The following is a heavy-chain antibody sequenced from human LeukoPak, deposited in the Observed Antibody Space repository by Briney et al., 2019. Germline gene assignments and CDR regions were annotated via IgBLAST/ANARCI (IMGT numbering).Heavy chain of an antibody. Sequence: GESLKISCKGSGYSFTNYFIGWVRQMPGKGLEWMGIIYPGDSDTRYSPSFQGQVTISADKSINTAYLQWSSLKASDTAMYYSARQREWCGGFDAFDIWGQGTMVTVSS. CDR1: GYSFTNYF. V-gene: IGHV5-51*01. CDR2: IYPGDSDT. D-gene: IGHD2-21*01. CDR3: ARQREWCGGFDAFDI. J-gene: IGHJ3*02.